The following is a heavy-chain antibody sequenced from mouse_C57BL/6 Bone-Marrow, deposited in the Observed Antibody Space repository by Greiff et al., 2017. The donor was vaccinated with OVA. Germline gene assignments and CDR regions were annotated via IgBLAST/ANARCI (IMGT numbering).Heavy chain of an antibody. CDR3: ARPPDGSSYNYAMDY. CDR1: RYTFTDYY. V-gene: IGHV1-26*01. J-gene: IGHJ4*01. D-gene: IGHD1-1*01. CDR2: INPNNGGT. Sequence: VQLKQSGPELVKPGASVKISCKASRYTFTDYYMNWVKQSHGKSLEWIGDINPNNGGTSYNQKFKGKATLTVDKSSSTAYMELRSLTSEDSAVYYCARPPDGSSYNYAMDYWGQGTSVTVSS.